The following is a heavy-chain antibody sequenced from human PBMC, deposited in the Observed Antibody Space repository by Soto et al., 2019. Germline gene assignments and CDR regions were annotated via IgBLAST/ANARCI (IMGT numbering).Heavy chain of an antibody. CDR3: ARDKYGQQLVCDL. CDR1: GGSISSGGYY. Sequence: SETLSLTCTVSGGSISSGGYYWSWIRQCLGEGLEWIGYIYYSGSTYYNPSLKSRVTISVDTSKNQFSLKLNSVTAADTAVYYCARDKYGQQLVCDLWGRGTLVTVSS. V-gene: IGHV4-31*03. D-gene: IGHD6-13*01. CDR2: IYYSGST. J-gene: IGHJ2*01.